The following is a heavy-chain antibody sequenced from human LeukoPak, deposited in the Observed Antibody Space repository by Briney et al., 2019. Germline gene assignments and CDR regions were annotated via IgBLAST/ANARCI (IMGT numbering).Heavy chain of an antibody. Sequence: GGSLRLSCAASGFTVSSNYMSWVRQAPGKGLEWVSVIYSGGSTYYADSVKGRFTISRDNSKNTLYLQMNSLRAEDTALYYCAKDRRIAAAGTNYFDYWGQGTLVTVSS. CDR2: IYSGGST. J-gene: IGHJ4*02. CDR1: GFTVSSNY. V-gene: IGHV3-66*01. CDR3: AKDRRIAAAGTNYFDY. D-gene: IGHD6-13*01.